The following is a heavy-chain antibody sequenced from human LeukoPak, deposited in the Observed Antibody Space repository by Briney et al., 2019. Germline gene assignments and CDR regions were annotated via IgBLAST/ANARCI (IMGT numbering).Heavy chain of an antibody. CDR3: AKGALVRGAMFPTPGFDP. D-gene: IGHD3-10*01. V-gene: IGHV6-1*01. J-gene: IGHJ5*02. Sequence: SQTLSLAWDISGASVSSKSAGWNWLMQSPSRGLEWLGRTYYRSKWYTDIAESVEGRMTINADTSRNQLSLQLNSVIPEDTAVYYCAKGALVRGAMFPTPGFDPWGQGILVTVSS. CDR1: GASVSSKSAG. CDR2: TYYRSKWYT.